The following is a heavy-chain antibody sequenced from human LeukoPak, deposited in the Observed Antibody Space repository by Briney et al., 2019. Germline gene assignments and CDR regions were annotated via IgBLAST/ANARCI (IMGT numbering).Heavy chain of an antibody. Sequence: GGSLRLSCSASGFTFNRFYLHWVRQAPGKGLEFVSHISSNGATTYYADSVKGRFTISRDSSKNTLYLQMSSLRADDTAVYYCVNDRSIAAPNNDFFDSWGQGALVTVSS. CDR3: VNDRSIAAPNNDFFDS. J-gene: IGHJ4*02. V-gene: IGHV3-64D*06. CDR2: ISSNGATT. CDR1: GFTFNRFY. D-gene: IGHD6-6*01.